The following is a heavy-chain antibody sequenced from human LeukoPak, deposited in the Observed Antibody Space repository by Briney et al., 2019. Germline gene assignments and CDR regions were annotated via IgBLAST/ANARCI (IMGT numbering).Heavy chain of an antibody. CDR1: GFTFSSYA. J-gene: IGHJ2*01. CDR2: ISGSGGST. V-gene: IGHV3-23*01. Sequence: PGGSLRLSCAASGFTFSSYAMSWVRQAPGKGLEWVSAISGSGGSTYYADSVKGRLTISRDNSKNTLYLQMNSLRAEDTAVYYCAKVGLGIVVVTGYFDLWGRGTLVTVSS. D-gene: IGHD3-22*01. CDR3: AKVGLGIVVVTGYFDL.